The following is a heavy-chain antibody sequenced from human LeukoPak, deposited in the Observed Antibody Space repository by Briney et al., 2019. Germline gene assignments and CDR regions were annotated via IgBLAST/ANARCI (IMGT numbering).Heavy chain of an antibody. CDR3: AKDLYGGYYYFDY. J-gene: IGHJ4*02. CDR1: GFTFSNYA. Sequence: PGGTLRLSCGASGFTFSNYAMSWVRQAPGKGLEWVSGISGSGGSTDYADSVKGRFTISRDNSKNTLYLQMNSLRAEDTAVYYCAKDLYGGYYYFDYWGQGTLVTVSS. CDR2: ISGSGGST. D-gene: IGHD4-23*01. V-gene: IGHV3-23*01.